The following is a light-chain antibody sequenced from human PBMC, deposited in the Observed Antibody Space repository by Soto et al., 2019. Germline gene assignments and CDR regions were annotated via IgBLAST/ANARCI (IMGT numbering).Light chain of an antibody. V-gene: IGKV1-9*01. CDR1: QTISSY. Sequence: DIQMTQSPSTLSGSVGDRVTITCRASQTISSYLAWYQQKPGKAPKVLIYGASTLQSGVPPRFGGSGSGTAFTLTISSLQPEDFANYFCQQVHDYPITFGGGTKVDIK. CDR3: QQVHDYPIT. CDR2: GAS. J-gene: IGKJ4*01.